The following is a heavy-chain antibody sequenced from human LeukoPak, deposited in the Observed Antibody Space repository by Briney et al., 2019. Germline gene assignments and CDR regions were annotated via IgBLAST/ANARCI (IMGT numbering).Heavy chain of an antibody. CDR2: IKQDGSEK. V-gene: IGHV3-7*03. CDR1: GFTFSSYW. Sequence: GGSLRLSCAASGFTFSSYWMSWVRQAPGKGLEWVANIKQDGSEKNYVDSVKGRFTISRDNSKNTLSLQMNNLRAEDTAIYYCAKGRYSSSWAPFDPWGQGTLVTVSS. D-gene: IGHD4-11*01. J-gene: IGHJ5*02. CDR3: AKGRYSSSWAPFDP.